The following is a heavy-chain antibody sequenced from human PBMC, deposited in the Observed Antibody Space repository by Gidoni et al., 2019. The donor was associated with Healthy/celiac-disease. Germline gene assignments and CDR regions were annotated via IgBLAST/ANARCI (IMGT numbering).Heavy chain of an antibody. CDR3: ARDGVSIAARPSWFDP. J-gene: IGHJ5*02. D-gene: IGHD6-6*01. CDR2: INPSGGST. V-gene: IGHV1-46*01. CDR1: GYTFTSYY. Sequence: QVQLVQSGAEVKKPGASVKVSCKASGYTFTSYYMHWVRQAPGQGLEWMGIINPSGGSTSYAQKFQGRVTMTRDTSTSTVYMELSSLRSEDTAVYYCARDGVSIAARPSWFDPWGQGTLVTVSS.